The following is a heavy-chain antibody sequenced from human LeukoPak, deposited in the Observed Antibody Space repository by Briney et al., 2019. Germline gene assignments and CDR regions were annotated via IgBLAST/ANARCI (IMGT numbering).Heavy chain of an antibody. Sequence: ASVKVSCKASGYTFTGYYMHWVRQAPGQGLEWMGWINPNSGGTNYAQKFQGRVTMTRDTSISTAYMELSRLRSDDTAVYYCARDQGRGYSYGLYYFDYWAREPWSPSPQ. CDR1: GYTFTGYY. CDR2: INPNSGGT. CDR3: ARDQGRGYSYGLYYFDY. V-gene: IGHV1-2*02. J-gene: IGHJ4*02. D-gene: IGHD5-18*01.